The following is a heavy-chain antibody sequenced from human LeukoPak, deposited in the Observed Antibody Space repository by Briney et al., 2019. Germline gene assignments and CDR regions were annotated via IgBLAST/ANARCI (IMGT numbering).Heavy chain of an antibody. J-gene: IGHJ4*02. CDR2: ISSDGNDK. CDR1: GFTFSSYA. Sequence: GGSLRLSCAASGFTFSSYAVHWVRQAPGKGLEWVAVISSDGNDKIYADSVMGRFTISRDNSKNTLFLQMNSLRPDDTAVYFCGRYLWPSVSYNLVAYWGQGTLVSVSS. V-gene: IGHV3-30*04. CDR3: GRYLWPSVSYNLVAY. D-gene: IGHD1-26*01.